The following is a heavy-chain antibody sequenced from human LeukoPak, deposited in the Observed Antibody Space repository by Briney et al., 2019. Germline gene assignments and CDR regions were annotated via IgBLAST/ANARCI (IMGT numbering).Heavy chain of an antibody. V-gene: IGHV3-9*03. D-gene: IGHD6-6*01. CDR1: GFTFDDYA. J-gene: IGHJ4*02. CDR3: AKDRGYSSSGFDY. CDR2: ISWNSGSI. Sequence: PGGSLRLSCAASGFTFDDYAMHWVRQAPGKGLEWVSGISWNSGSIGYADSVKGRFTISRDNAKNSLYLQMNSLRAEDMALYYCAKDRGYSSSGFDYWGQGTLVTVSS.